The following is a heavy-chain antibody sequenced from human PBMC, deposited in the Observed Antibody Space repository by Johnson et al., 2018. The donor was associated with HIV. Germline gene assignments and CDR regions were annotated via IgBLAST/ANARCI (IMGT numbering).Heavy chain of an antibody. J-gene: IGHJ3*02. Sequence: QVQLVESGGGLVQPGGSLRLSCVASGFTFSSYGMHWVRQAPGKGLEWVAFLRYDGSNKYYADSVKGRFTLSRDHSKNPLYLQMNSLGAEDQAVYYCARERAEYSSSTAHAVDSWGQGTMGTVSS. D-gene: IGHD6-6*01. CDR2: LRYDGSNK. CDR3: ARERAEYSSSTAHAVDS. CDR1: GFTFSSYG. V-gene: IGHV3-30*02.